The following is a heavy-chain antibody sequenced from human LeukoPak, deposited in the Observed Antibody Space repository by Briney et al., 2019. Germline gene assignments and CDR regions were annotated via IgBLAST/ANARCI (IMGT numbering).Heavy chain of an antibody. D-gene: IGHD3-22*01. CDR2: IKQDGSDK. Sequence: GGSLTLSCAASGFTFSSYNMNGVRQAPGKGLAWVGNIKQDGSDKNYIASLKGRFTISRDNTKNSVYPQMSTLRAQGTALYYCARDHPTGTMIVVVTTNNYYYGMDVWGQGTTVTVSS. V-gene: IGHV3-7*01. CDR3: ARDHPTGTMIVVVTTNNYYYGMDV. J-gene: IGHJ6*02. CDR1: GFTFSSYN.